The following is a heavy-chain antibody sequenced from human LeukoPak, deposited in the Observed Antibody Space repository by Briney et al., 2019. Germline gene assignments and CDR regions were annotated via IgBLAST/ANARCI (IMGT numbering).Heavy chain of an antibody. CDR1: GFTFSSCS. J-gene: IGHJ4*02. CDR3: ARAFPHSYGFDY. D-gene: IGHD5-18*01. CDR2: ISSSSSTI. V-gene: IGHV3-48*01. Sequence: PGGSLRLSCAASGFTFSSCSMNWVRQAPRKGLEWVSYISSSSSTIYYADSVKGRFTISRDNAKNSLYLRMNSLRAEDTAVYYCARAFPHSYGFDYWGQGTLVTVSS.